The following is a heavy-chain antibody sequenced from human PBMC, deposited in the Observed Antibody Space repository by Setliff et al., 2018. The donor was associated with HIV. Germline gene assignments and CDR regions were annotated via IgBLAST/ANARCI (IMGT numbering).Heavy chain of an antibody. CDR3: TRQPHLSREVDY. Sequence: SLRLSCTASGFTFGDYAMSWFRQAPGKGLEWVGFIRSKAYGGTTEYAASVKGRFTISRDDSKSIAYPQMNSLKTEDTAVYYCTRQPHLSREVDYWGQGTLVTVSS. CDR1: GFTFGDYA. J-gene: IGHJ4*02. CDR2: IRSKAYGGTT. V-gene: IGHV3-49*03.